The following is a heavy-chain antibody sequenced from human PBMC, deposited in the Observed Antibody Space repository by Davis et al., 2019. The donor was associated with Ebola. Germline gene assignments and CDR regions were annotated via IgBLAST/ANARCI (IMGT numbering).Heavy chain of an antibody. D-gene: IGHD6-13*01. J-gene: IGHJ4*02. Sequence: GESLKISCAASGFTFTDYAMHWVRRAPGKGLEYVSFISINGGTTYHANSVQGRFTISRDNSKNTLYLEMGSLRDEDMAVYYCARDGGSSWYYFDYWGQGTLVTVSS. CDR1: GFTFTDYA. V-gene: IGHV3-64*01. CDR2: ISINGGTT. CDR3: ARDGGSSWYYFDY.